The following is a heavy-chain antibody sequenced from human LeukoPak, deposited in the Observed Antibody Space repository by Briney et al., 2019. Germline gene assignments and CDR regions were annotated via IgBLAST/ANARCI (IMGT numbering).Heavy chain of an antibody. CDR2: INPNSGGT. CDR1: GYTFTGYY. V-gene: IGHV1-2*06. Sequence: ASVKVSCKASGYTFTGYYMHWVRQAPGQGLEWMGRINPNSGGTIYAQKFQGRVTMTRDTSISTAYMELSRLRSDDTAVYYCARYLASSSWYNWFDPWGQGTLVTVSS. D-gene: IGHD6-13*01. CDR3: ARYLASSSWYNWFDP. J-gene: IGHJ5*02.